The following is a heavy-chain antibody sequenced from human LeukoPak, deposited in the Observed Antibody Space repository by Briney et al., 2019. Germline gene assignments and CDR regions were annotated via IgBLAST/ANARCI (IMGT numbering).Heavy chain of an antibody. CDR3: ARVEWGYSSGWYFDY. CDR2: INPNSGGT. Sequence: ASVKVSCKASGYTFTGYYMHWVRQAPGQGLEWMGWINPNSGGTNYAQKLQGRVTMTTDTSTSTAYMELRSLRSDDTAVYYCARVEWGYSSGWYFDYWGQGTLVTVSS. J-gene: IGHJ4*02. CDR1: GYTFTGYY. V-gene: IGHV1-2*02. D-gene: IGHD6-19*01.